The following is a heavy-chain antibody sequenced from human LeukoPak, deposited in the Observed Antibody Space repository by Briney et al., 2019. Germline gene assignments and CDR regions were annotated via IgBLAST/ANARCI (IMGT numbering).Heavy chain of an antibody. CDR1: GASIRDYF. Sequence: SEPLSLTCTISGASIRDYFWSWIRQPPGKGLEWIGYVFYSGSTTYNPSLNSRVAMSIDTSRSQFSLRLSSVTAADTAAYYCASFSGSYFFDYWGPGTLVTVSS. CDR3: ASFSGSYFFDY. CDR2: VFYSGST. V-gene: IGHV4-59*01. D-gene: IGHD1-26*01. J-gene: IGHJ4*02.